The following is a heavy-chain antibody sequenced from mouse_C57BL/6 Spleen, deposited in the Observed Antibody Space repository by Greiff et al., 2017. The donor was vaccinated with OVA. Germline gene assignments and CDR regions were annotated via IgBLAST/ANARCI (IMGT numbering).Heavy chain of an antibody. Sequence: VQLQQPGPELVKPGASVKLSCKASGYTFTSYWMHWVKQRPGQGLEWIGNINPSNGGTNYNEKFKSKATLTVDKSSSTAYMQLSSLTSEDSAVYYCARLSGYYGAMDYWGQGTSVTVSS. CDR1: GYTFTSYW. V-gene: IGHV1-53*01. D-gene: IGHD1-1*01. CDR3: ARLSGYYGAMDY. J-gene: IGHJ4*01. CDR2: INPSNGGT.